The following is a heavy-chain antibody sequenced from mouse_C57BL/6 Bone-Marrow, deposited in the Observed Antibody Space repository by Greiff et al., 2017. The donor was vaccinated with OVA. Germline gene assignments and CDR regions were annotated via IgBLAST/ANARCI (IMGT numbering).Heavy chain of an antibody. D-gene: IGHD3-3*01. Sequence: QVQLQQSGPELVKPGASVKISCKASGYAFSSSWMNWVKQRPGKGLEWIGRIYPGDGDTNYNGKFKGKATLTADKSSSTAYMQLSSLTSEDSAVYFCARLGQGYWGQGTTLTVSS. CDR2: IYPGDGDT. V-gene: IGHV1-82*01. CDR3: ARLGQGY. CDR1: GYAFSSSW. J-gene: IGHJ2*01.